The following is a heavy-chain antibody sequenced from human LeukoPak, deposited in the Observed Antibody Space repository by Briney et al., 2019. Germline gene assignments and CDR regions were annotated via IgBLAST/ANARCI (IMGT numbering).Heavy chain of an antibody. CDR1: GYIFTGYY. Sequence: ASVKVSCKASGYIFTGYYMHWVRQAPGQGLEWMGWINPNSGDTNYAQKLQGRVTMTTDTSTSTAYMELRSLRSDDTAVYYCARDKRITMVRGVIGYNWFDPWGQGTLVTVSS. D-gene: IGHD3-10*01. J-gene: IGHJ5*02. V-gene: IGHV1-2*02. CDR2: INPNSGDT. CDR3: ARDKRITMVRGVIGYNWFDP.